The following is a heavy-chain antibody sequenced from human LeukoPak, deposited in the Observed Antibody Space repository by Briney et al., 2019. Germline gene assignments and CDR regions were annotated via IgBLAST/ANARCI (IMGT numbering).Heavy chain of an antibody. J-gene: IGHJ4*02. V-gene: IGHV4-61*09. CDR2: LYTSGTT. Sequence: SETLSLTCTVSAGSISSGSYYWTWIRQPAGKGLEWIGHLYTSGTTSYNPSLQSRVTISADTSKHQFSLRLTSVTAADTAVYYCARAGGSVGWYGTIDSWGQGTLVTVSS. CDR3: ARAGGSVGWYGTIDS. CDR1: AGSISSGSYY. D-gene: IGHD6-19*01.